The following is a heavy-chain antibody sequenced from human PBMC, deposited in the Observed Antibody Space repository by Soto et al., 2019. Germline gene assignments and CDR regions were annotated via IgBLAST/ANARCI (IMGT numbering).Heavy chain of an antibody. CDR1: GFTFSSYG. CDR3: AKDLLMALNYYYDGMDV. D-gene: IGHD2-8*01. CDR2: ISYDGSNK. J-gene: IGHJ6*02. V-gene: IGHV3-30*18. Sequence: QVQLVESWGGVVQPGRSLRLSCAASGFTFSSYGMHWVRQAPGKGLEWVAVISYDGSNKYYADSVKGRFTISRDNSKNTLYLQMNSLRAEDTAVYYCAKDLLMALNYYYDGMDVWGQGTTVTVSS.